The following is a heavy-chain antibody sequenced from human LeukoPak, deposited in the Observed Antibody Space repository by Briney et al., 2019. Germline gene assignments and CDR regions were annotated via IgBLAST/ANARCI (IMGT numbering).Heavy chain of an antibody. CDR2: IKQDGSEK. Sequence: GGSLRLSCAASGFTFSSYWMSWVRQAPGKGLEWVANIKQDGSEKYYVDSVKGRFTISRDNAKNSLYLQMNSLRAEDTAVYYCAREGSSSWYVGFDYWGQGTLVTVSS. CDR1: GFTFSSYW. J-gene: IGHJ4*02. V-gene: IGHV3-7*01. CDR3: AREGSSSWYVGFDY. D-gene: IGHD6-13*01.